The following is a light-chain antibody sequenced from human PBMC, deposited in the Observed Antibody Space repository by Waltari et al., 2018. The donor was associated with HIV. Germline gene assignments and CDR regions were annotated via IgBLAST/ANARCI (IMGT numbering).Light chain of an antibody. Sequence: EIVMTQSPATLSLSPGESAPLSRRPSPSVRSNLAWYQHKPGQAPRLFIYGASTRATGSPARFSGSGSGTDFTLTISSLQSEDFAVYYCQQYSNWPRTFGQGTKVEIK. CDR3: QQYSNWPRT. J-gene: IGKJ1*01. CDR2: GAS. V-gene: IGKV3-15*01. CDR1: PSVRSN.